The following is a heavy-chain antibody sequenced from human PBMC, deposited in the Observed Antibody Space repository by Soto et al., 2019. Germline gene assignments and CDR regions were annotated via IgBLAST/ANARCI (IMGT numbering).Heavy chain of an antibody. D-gene: IGHD2-2*01. CDR1: GFTFSSYS. CDR2: ISSSRSTI. Sequence: EVQLVESGGGLVQPGGSLRLSCAASGFTFSSYSMNWVRQAPGKGLEWVSYISSSRSTIYYADSVKGRFTISRDNAKNSLYLQMHTLRAEDSAVYYFARDCPGSSTTCYGIAWFDSWGQGTLVTVSS. CDR3: ARDCPGSSTTCYGIAWFDS. V-gene: IGHV3-48*01. J-gene: IGHJ5*01.